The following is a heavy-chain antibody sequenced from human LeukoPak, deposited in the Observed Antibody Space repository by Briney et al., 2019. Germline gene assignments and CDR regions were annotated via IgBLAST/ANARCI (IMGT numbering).Heavy chain of an antibody. Sequence: GGSLRLSCAASGFTFSSYSMNWVRQAPGKGPEWVSSISSSSSYIYYADSVKGRFTISRDNAKNSLYLQMNSLRAEDTAVYYCARLLGGYFDYWGQGTLVTVSS. J-gene: IGHJ4*02. CDR2: ISSSSSYI. CDR1: GFTFSSYS. V-gene: IGHV3-21*01. D-gene: IGHD2-15*01. CDR3: ARLLGGYFDY.